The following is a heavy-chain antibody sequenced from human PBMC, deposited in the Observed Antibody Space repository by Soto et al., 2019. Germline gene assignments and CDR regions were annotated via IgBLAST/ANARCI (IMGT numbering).Heavy chain of an antibody. CDR2: INPKSGGT. J-gene: IGHJ4*02. D-gene: IGHD1-26*01. V-gene: IGHV1-2*02. Sequence: ASVKVSCKASGYTFTVYYMHWVRQAPGQGLEWMGWINPKSGGTMYPQKFQGRVTMTWDTSISTAYMALTRLRSDNTAMYYCARELERGSGSSGFDSWGQGTLVTVSS. CDR3: ARELERGSGSSGFDS. CDR1: GYTFTVYY.